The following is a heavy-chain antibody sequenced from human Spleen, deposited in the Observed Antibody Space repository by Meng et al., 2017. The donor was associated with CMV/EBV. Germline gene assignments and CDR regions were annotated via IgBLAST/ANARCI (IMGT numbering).Heavy chain of an antibody. CDR2: IYSGAHTI. CDR1: GFTFSSYA. D-gene: IGHD3-22*01. CDR3: AKDHHFYDRSVDAFDI. J-gene: IGHJ3*02. V-gene: IGHV3-23*03. Sequence: GESLKISCAASGFTFSSYAMNWVRQAPGKGLEWVSVIYSGAHTIKYADSVKGRFIISRDNAKNTVYPQMNSLRAEDTAVYYCAKDHHFYDRSVDAFDIWGQGTVVTVSS.